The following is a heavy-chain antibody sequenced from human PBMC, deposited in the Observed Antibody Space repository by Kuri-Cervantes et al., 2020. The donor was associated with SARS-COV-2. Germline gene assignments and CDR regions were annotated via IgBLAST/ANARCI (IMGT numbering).Heavy chain of an antibody. V-gene: IGHV1-2*02. CDR3: ARDWAYVDPGYFDY. CDR1: GYTFTGYY. J-gene: IGHJ4*02. D-gene: IGHD3-10*01. CDR2: INPNSGGT. Sequence: ASVNVSCKASGYTFTGYYIHWAQQAPGQGLEWMGWINPNSGGTHYAQKFQGRVTMTRDTSISTAYVALSRLRSDDTAVYYCARDWAYVDPGYFDYWGQGTLVTVSS.